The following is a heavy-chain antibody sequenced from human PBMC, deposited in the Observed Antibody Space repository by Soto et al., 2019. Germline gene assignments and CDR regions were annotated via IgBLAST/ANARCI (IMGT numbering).Heavy chain of an antibody. J-gene: IGHJ6*02. D-gene: IGHD3-22*01. CDR2: IYYSGST. Sequence: SQTMSLTCTVSGGSISSGDYYWSWIRQPPGKGLEWIGYIYYSGSTYYNPSLKSRVTISVATSKNQFSLKLSSVTAADTAVYYCAREPSRGYYDSSGYYFSYYGMDVWGQGTTVTVSS. CDR3: AREPSRGYYDSSGYYFSYYGMDV. CDR1: GGSISSGDYY. V-gene: IGHV4-30-4*01.